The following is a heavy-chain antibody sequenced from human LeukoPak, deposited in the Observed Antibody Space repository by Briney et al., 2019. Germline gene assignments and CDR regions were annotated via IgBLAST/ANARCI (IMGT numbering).Heavy chain of an antibody. D-gene: IGHD1-26*01. V-gene: IGHV3-72*01. CDR3: TRGGTSSVAYYYHMGV. Sequence: GGSLRLSCTASGSTFSGRYMDWVRQAPGKGLEWVGRSRDRANGYTPEYAASVRGRFTISRDDSETSMYSQMNSLKTEDSAVYYCTRGGTSSVAYYYHMGVWGQGTTVTVSS. CDR2: SRDRANGYTP. CDR1: GSTFSGRY. J-gene: IGHJ6*02.